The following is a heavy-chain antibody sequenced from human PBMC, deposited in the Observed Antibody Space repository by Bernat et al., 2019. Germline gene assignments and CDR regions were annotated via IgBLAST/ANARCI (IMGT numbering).Heavy chain of an antibody. D-gene: IGHD3-16*01. CDR3: ARAFRGDPEQLVL. CDR2: MNPNSGNT. V-gene: IGHV1-8*01. J-gene: IGHJ5*02. Sequence: QVQLVQSGAEVKKPGASVKVSCKASGYTLTGYDINWVRQATGQGLEWVGWMNPNSGNTEYAQKFQGRVTMTRDTSISTAYMELSRLSSDDTAVYYCARAFRGDPEQLVLWGQGTLVTVSS. CDR1: GYTLTGYD.